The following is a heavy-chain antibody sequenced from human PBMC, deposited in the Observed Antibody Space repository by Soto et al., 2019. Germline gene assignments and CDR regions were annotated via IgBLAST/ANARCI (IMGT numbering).Heavy chain of an antibody. V-gene: IGHV4-30-2*01. CDR1: GGSISSGGYS. CDR3: ARAVPKGRLGFDP. D-gene: IGHD2-15*01. J-gene: IGHJ5*02. Sequence: QLQLQESGSGLVKPSQTLSLTCAVSGGSISSGGYSWSWIRPPPGQGLEWIGYIYHSGSTYYNPSLKSRVTISVDRSKNQFSLKLSSVTAADTAVYYCARAVPKGRLGFDPWGQGTLVTVSS. CDR2: IYHSGST.